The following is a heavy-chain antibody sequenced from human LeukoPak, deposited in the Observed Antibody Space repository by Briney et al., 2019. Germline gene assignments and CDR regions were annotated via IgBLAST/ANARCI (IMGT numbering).Heavy chain of an antibody. CDR2: ISGSGGST. J-gene: IGHJ4*02. Sequence: PGGSLRLSYAASGFTFSSYAMSWVRQAPGKGLEWVSAISGSGGSTYYADSVKGRFTVSRDNSKNTLYLQMNSLRAEDTAVYYCAKRSDSSSSPFDYWGQGTLVTVSS. CDR3: AKRSDSSSSPFDY. V-gene: IGHV3-23*01. D-gene: IGHD6-6*01. CDR1: GFTFSSYA.